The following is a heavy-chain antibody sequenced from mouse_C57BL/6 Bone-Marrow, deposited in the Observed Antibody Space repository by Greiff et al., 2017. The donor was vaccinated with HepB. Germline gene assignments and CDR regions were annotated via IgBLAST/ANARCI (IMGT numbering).Heavy chain of an antibody. J-gene: IGHJ4*01. CDR3: ARENGSSYEGAMDY. V-gene: IGHV1-22*01. CDR2: INPNNGGT. Sequence: VQLQQSGPELVKPGASVEMSCKASGYTFTDYNMHWVKQSHGKSLEWIGYINPNNGGTSYNQKFKGKATLTVNKSSSTAYMELRSLTSEDSAVYYCARENGSSYEGAMDYWGQGTSVTVSS. CDR1: GYTFTDYN. D-gene: IGHD1-1*01.